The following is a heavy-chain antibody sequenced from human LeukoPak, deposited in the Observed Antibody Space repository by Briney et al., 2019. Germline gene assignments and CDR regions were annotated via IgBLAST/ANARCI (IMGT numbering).Heavy chain of an antibody. D-gene: IGHD3-22*01. V-gene: IGHV4-34*01. Sequence: PSETLSLTCAVYGGSFSGYYWSWIRQPPGKGLEWIGEINHSGSTNYNPSLKSRVTISVDTSKNQFSLKLSSVTAADTAVYYCARQGGFGYDSSGYYNVLEFFWSFDYWGQGTLVTVSS. CDR1: GGSFSGYY. J-gene: IGHJ4*02. CDR2: INHSGST. CDR3: ARQGGFGYDSSGYYNVLEFFWSFDY.